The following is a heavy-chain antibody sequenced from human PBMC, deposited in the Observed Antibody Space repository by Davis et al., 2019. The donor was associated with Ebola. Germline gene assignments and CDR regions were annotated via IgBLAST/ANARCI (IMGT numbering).Heavy chain of an antibody. CDR3: TGSSYSSSSRDGDY. D-gene: IGHD6-6*01. J-gene: IGHJ4*02. CDR2: ISYDGSNK. Sequence: GESLKISCAASGFTFSNAWMNWVRQAPGKGLEWVAVISYDGSNKYYADSVKGRFTISRDNSKNTLYLQMNSLKTEDTAVYYCTGSSYSSSSRDGDYWGQGTLVTVSS. CDR1: GFTFSNAW. V-gene: IGHV3-30*03.